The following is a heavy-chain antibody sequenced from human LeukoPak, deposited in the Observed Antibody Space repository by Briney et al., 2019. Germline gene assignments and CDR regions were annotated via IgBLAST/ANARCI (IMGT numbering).Heavy chain of an antibody. CDR2: IRYDGSNK. V-gene: IGHV3-30*02. CDR3: ARDHCSSTSCYLSAYYFDY. J-gene: IGHJ4*02. Sequence: GGSLRLSCAASGFTFSNYGMHWVRQAPGKGLEWVAFIRYDGSNKYYADSVKGRFTISRDNSKNTLYLQMNSLRAEDTAVYYCARDHCSSTSCYLSAYYFDYWGQGTLVTVSS. D-gene: IGHD2-2*01. CDR1: GFTFSNYG.